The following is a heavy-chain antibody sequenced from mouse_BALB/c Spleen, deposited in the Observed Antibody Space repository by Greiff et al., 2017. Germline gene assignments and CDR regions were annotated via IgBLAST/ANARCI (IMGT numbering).Heavy chain of an antibody. D-gene: IGHD1-2*01. CDR1: GFTFSSFG. V-gene: IGHV5-17*02. CDR3: ARGGGYSWYFDV. CDR2: ISSGSSTI. J-gene: IGHJ1*01. Sequence: EVKLVESGGGLVQPGGSRKLSCAASGFTFSSFGMHWVRQAPEKGLEWVAYISSGSSTIYYADTVKGRFTISRDNPKNTLFLQMTSLRSEDTAMYYCARGGGYSWYFDVWGAGTTVTVSS.